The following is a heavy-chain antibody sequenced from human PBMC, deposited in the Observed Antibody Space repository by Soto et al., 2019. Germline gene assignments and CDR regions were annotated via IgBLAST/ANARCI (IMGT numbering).Heavy chain of an antibody. J-gene: IGHJ4*02. V-gene: IGHV3-11*01. CDR1: GFTFSYYY. CDR2: IGTTDNTI. D-gene: IGHD3-10*01. CDR3: ATYYYGSGSSFDY. Sequence: SGGSLRLSCAASGFTFSYYYMTWIRQAPGKGLEWVSYIGTTDNTIYYTDSVEGRFTISRDNAKNSLYLQMNSLRADDTAVYYCATYYYGSGSSFDYWGQGTLVTVSS.